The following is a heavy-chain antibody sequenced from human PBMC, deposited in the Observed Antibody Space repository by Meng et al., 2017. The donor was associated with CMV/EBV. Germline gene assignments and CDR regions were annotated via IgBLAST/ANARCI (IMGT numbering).Heavy chain of an antibody. CDR1: FSGYA. CDR3: ARAPIGDYVWGSYRYGWFDP. Sequence: FSGYAISWVRQAPGQGLEWMGGIIPIFGTANYAQKFQGRVTITADKSTSTAYMELSSLRSEDTAVYYCARAPIGDYVWGSYRYGWFDPWGQGTLVTVSS. D-gene: IGHD3-16*02. J-gene: IGHJ5*02. CDR2: IIPIFGTA. V-gene: IGHV1-69*06.